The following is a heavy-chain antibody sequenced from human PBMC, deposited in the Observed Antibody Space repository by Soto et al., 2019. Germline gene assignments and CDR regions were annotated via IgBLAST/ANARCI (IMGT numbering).Heavy chain of an antibody. V-gene: IGHV1-69*06. D-gene: IGHD2-2*01. J-gene: IGHJ5*02. CDR1: GGTFSSYA. Sequence: ASVKVSCKASGGTFSSYAISWVRQAPGQGLEWMGGIIPIFGTANYAQKFQGRVTITADKSTSTAYMELSSLSTEDTAAYYRARELGYCSSTSCYAGWFDPWGQGTLVTVPS. CDR3: ARELGYCSSTSCYAGWFDP. CDR2: IIPIFGTA.